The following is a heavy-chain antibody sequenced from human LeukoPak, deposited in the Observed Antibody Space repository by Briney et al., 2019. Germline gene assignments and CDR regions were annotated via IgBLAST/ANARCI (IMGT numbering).Heavy chain of an antibody. CDR2: INPSGGST. V-gene: IGHV1-46*01. CDR1: GYTFTSYY. D-gene: IGHD3-3*01. J-gene: IGHJ4*02. Sequence: ASVKVSCKASGYTFTSYYMHWVRQAPGQGLEWMGIINPSGGSTSYAQKFQGRVTKTRNTSTSTVYMELSSLRSGDTAVYYCARQSITIFGVVILFDYWGQGTLVTVSS. CDR3: ARQSITIFGVVILFDY.